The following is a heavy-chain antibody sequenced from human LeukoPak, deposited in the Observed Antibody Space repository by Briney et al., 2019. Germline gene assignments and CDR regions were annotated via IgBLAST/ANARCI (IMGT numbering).Heavy chain of an antibody. V-gene: IGHV1-46*01. CDR2: INPSGGST. CDR1: GGTFSSYA. CDR3: ARGLLGSYTDY. Sequence: ASVKVSCKASGGTFSSYAISWVRQAPGQGLEWMGIINPSGGSTSYAQKFQGRVTMTRDTSTSTVYMELSSLRSEDTAVYYCARGLLGSYTDYWGQGTLVTVSS. J-gene: IGHJ4*02. D-gene: IGHD1-26*01.